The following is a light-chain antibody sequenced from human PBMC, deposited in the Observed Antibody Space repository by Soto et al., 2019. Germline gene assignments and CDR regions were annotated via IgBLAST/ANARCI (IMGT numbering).Light chain of an antibody. CDR1: QDISNY. CDR2: DAS. J-gene: IGKJ4*01. Sequence: DIQMTQSPSSLSASVGYRVTITCQASQDISNYLNWYQQKPGKAPKLLIYDASNLETGVPSRFSGSGSGTDFTFTISSLQPEDIATYYCQQYDNLPLTFGGGTRWISN. CDR3: QQYDNLPLT. V-gene: IGKV1-33*01.